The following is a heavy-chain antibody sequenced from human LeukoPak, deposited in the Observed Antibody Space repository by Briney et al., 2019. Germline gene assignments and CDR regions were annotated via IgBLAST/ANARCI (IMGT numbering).Heavy chain of an antibody. V-gene: IGHV1-24*01. CDR3: ATGVLTGYYKGRYFDY. CDR1: GYTLTELS. CDR2: FDPEDGET. Sequence: GSVQRPCKVSGYTLTELSMHWVRRAPGKGLEWMGGFDPEDGETIYAQKFQATLTITEDTSTDTAYMELSSLRSEDTAVYYCATGVLTGYYKGRYFDYWGQG. J-gene: IGHJ4*03. D-gene: IGHD3-9*01.